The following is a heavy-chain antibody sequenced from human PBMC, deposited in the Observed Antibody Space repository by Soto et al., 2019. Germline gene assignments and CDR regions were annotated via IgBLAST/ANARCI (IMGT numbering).Heavy chain of an antibody. CDR2: ISESGGSP. J-gene: IGHJ3*01. CDR3: ARPYGGKIGDALDL. Sequence: LRLSCGASALYIMNYARSWVRPVPGKGLEWVSTISESGGSPYHADSVRGRFTISRDNSKNTLYLQMNSLRVEDTAVYYCARPYGGKIGDALDLWGQGKMVTVSS. V-gene: IGHV3-23*01. D-gene: IGHD2-15*01. CDR1: ALYIMNYA.